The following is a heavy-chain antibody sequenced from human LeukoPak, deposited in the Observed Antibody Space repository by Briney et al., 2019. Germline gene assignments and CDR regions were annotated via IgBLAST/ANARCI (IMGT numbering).Heavy chain of an antibody. J-gene: IGHJ6*02. D-gene: IGHD6-13*01. CDR3: ARDSSSWSYYYYGVDV. CDR1: GFTFSSYG. CDR2: IWYDGSNK. Sequence: QSGGSLRLSCAASGFTFSSYGMHWVRQAPGKGLEWVAVIWYDGSNKYYADSVKGRFTISRDNSKNTLYPQMNSLRAEDTAVYYCARDSSSWSYYYYGVDVWGQGTTVTVSS. V-gene: IGHV3-33*01.